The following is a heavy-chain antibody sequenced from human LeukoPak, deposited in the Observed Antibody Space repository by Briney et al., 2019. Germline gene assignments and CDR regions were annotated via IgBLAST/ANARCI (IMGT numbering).Heavy chain of an antibody. J-gene: IGHJ6*04. CDR3: AREGLWFGEFHTVGMDV. CDR2: ISAYNGNT. V-gene: IGHV1-18*04. Sequence: ASVKVSCKASGYTFTSYGISWVRQAPGQGLEWMGWISAYNGNTNYAQKLQGRVTMTTDTSTSTAYMELRSLRSDDTAVYYCAREGLWFGEFHTVGMDVWGKGTTVTVSS. D-gene: IGHD3-10*01. CDR1: GYTFTSYG.